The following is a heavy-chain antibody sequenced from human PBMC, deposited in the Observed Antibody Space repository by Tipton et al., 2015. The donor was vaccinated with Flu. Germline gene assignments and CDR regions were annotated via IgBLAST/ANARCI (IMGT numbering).Heavy chain of an antibody. Sequence: VQLVQSGGGLIQPGGSLRLSCAASGFTVSSNYMSWVRQAPGKGLEWVSVIYSGGSTYYADSVKGRFTISRDNSKNTLYLQMNSLRAEDTAVYYCARDRGLTPDHSGYDYWGQGTLVTVSS. CDR2: IYSGGST. CDR3: ARDRGLTPDHSGYDY. J-gene: IGHJ4*02. CDR1: GFTVSSNY. V-gene: IGHV3-53*01. D-gene: IGHD5-12*01.